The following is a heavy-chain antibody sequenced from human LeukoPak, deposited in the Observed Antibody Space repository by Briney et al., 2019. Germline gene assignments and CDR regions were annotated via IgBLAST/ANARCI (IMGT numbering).Heavy chain of an antibody. CDR2: IIPIFGTA. D-gene: IGHD3-10*01. Sequence: SVKVSCKASGGTFSSYAISWVRQAPGQGLEWMGGIIPIFGTANYAQKFQGRVTITTDESTSTAYMELSSLRSEDTAVYYCAAHAHYCGSGPRDYYYCYMDVWGKGTTVTVSS. CDR3: AAHAHYCGSGPRDYYYCYMDV. J-gene: IGHJ6*03. V-gene: IGHV1-69*05. CDR1: GGTFSSYA.